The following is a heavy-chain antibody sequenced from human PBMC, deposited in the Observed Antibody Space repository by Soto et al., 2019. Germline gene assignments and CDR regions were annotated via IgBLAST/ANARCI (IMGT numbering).Heavy chain of an antibody. D-gene: IGHD3-10*01. V-gene: IGHV1-69*12. J-gene: IGHJ4*02. CDR3: ARLSAGSGGYFDY. Sequence: QVQLVQSGAEVKKPGSSVKVSCKASGGTFSSYAISWVRQAPGQGLEWLGGIIPIFGTANYAQKFQGRVTINADESTITAYMELSSLISEDKDVYYCARLSAGSGGYFDYRGQGTLVPDAS. CDR2: IIPIFGTA. CDR1: GGTFSSYA.